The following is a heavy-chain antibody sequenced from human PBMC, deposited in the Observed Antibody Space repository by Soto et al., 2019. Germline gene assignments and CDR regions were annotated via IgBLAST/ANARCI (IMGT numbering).Heavy chain of an antibody. Sequence: QVQLVQSGAEVKKPGSSVNVSCKASGGTFSSYAISWVRQAPGQGLEWMGGIIPIFGTANYAQQFQGRVTITADESTSTAYMELSSLRSEDTAVYYCARDIQTHFPDCTNGVCYGMDVWGQGTTVTVSS. J-gene: IGHJ6*02. CDR1: GGTFSSYA. CDR2: IIPIFGTA. V-gene: IGHV1-69*01. D-gene: IGHD2-8*01. CDR3: ARDIQTHFPDCTNGVCYGMDV.